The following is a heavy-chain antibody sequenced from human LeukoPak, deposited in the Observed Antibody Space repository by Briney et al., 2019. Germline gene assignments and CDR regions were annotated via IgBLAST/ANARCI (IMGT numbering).Heavy chain of an antibody. CDR3: ARGVTYYDYVWGSYPQPYFDY. Sequence: SETLSLTCAVYGGSFSGYYWSWIRQPPGKGLEWIGEINHSGSTTYNPSLKSRVTISVDTSKNQFSLKLSSVTAADTAVYYCARGVTYYDYVWGSYPQPYFDYWGQGTLVTVSS. D-gene: IGHD3-16*02. V-gene: IGHV4-34*01. CDR1: GGSFSGYY. J-gene: IGHJ4*02. CDR2: INHSGST.